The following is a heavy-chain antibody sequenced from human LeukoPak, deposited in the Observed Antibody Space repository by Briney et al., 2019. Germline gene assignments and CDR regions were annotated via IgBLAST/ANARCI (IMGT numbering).Heavy chain of an antibody. Sequence: GGSLSLSCAASGLTFNYYAMSWVRQAPGKGLEWVSGISVLGSGTYYGDSVRGRFTISRDNAKNTLYLQMNSLRAEDTAVYYCAKQGRDWLRDYYYYMDVWGKGTTVTISS. J-gene: IGHJ6*03. CDR1: GLTFNYYA. CDR3: AKQGRDWLRDYYYYMDV. CDR2: ISVLGSGT. V-gene: IGHV3-23*01. D-gene: IGHD3-9*01.